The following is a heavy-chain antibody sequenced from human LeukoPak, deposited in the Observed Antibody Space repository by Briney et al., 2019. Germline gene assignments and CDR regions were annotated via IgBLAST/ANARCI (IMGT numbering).Heavy chain of an antibody. V-gene: IGHV3-7*01. CDR3: ARIYGDYVLFAFDI. CDR2: IKQDGSEK. CDR1: GFTFSSYW. D-gene: IGHD4-17*01. J-gene: IGHJ3*02. Sequence: GGSLRLSCAASGFTFSSYWMSWVRQAPGKGLEWAANIKQDGSEKYYVDSVKGRFTISRDNAKNSLYLQMNSLRAEDTAVYYCARIYGDYVLFAFDIWGQGTMVTVSS.